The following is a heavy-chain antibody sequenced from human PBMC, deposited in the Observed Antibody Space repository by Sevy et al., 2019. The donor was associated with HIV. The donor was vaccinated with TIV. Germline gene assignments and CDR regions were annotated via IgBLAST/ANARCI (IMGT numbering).Heavy chain of an antibody. D-gene: IGHD3-16*01. Sequence: GGYLRLSCTASGFTFGDYAMSWCRQAPGKGLEWLGFIRSKTYGGTTEYAASAKGRFTISRDDSKSIAYLQMNSLKTEDTAIYYDSRVRGAISPYYYYGMDVWGQGTTVTVSS. CDR2: IRSKTYGGTT. CDR3: SRVRGAISPYYYYGMDV. V-gene: IGHV3-49*03. J-gene: IGHJ6*02. CDR1: GFTFGDYA.